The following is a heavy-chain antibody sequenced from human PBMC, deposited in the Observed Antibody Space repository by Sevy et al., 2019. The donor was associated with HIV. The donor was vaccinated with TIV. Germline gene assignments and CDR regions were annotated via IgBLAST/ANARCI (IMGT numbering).Heavy chain of an antibody. V-gene: IGHV4-30-2*01. J-gene: IGHJ4*02. Sequence: SETLSLTCAVSGGSISSGGYSWSWIRQPPGKGLEWIGYIYHSGSTYYNPSLKSRVTISVDRSKNQFSLKLSSMTAADTAVYYCAREKRKTGNFYFDYWGQGTLVTVSS. CDR1: GGSISSGGYS. CDR2: IYHSGST. CDR3: AREKRKTGNFYFDY.